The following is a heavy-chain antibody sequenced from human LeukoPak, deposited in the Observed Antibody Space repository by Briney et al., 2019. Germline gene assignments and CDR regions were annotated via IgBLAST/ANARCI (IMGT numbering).Heavy chain of an antibody. CDR1: GYSISSGYY. CDR2: IYHSGST. CDR3: ARQGSFYDSSGYYPDY. V-gene: IGHV4-38-2*01. D-gene: IGHD3-22*01. J-gene: IGHJ4*02. Sequence: PSETLSLTCAVSGYSISSGYYWGWIRQPPGKGLEWIGSIYHSGSTYYNPSLKSRVTISVDTSKNQFSLKLSSVTAADTAVYYCARQGSFYDSSGYYPDYWGQGTLVTVSS.